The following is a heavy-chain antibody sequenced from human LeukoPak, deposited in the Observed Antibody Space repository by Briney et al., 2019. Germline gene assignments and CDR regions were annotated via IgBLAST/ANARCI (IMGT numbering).Heavy chain of an antibody. Sequence: ASVKVSCKASGGTFSSYAISWVRQAPGQGLEWMGRIIPILGIANYAQKFQGRVTITADKSTSTAYMELSSLRSEDTAVYYCASPSRRDTAMVNYYYYGMDVWGQGTTVTVSS. J-gene: IGHJ6*02. CDR1: GGTFSSYA. V-gene: IGHV1-69*04. CDR2: IIPILGIA. CDR3: ASPSRRDTAMVNYYYYGMDV. D-gene: IGHD5-18*01.